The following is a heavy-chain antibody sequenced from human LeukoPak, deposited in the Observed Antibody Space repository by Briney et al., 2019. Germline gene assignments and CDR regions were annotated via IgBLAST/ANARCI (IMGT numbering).Heavy chain of an antibody. J-gene: IGHJ3*02. CDR1: GFTFSSNY. Sequence: GGSLRLSCAASGFTFSSNYMSWVRQAPGKGVEWVSVIYSGDSTYYSDSVKGRFTISRHNSKNTLYLQMNSLRAEDTAVYYCARDTGENDAFDIWGQGTMVTVSS. V-gene: IGHV3-53*04. D-gene: IGHD7-27*01. CDR3: ARDTGENDAFDI. CDR2: IYSGDST.